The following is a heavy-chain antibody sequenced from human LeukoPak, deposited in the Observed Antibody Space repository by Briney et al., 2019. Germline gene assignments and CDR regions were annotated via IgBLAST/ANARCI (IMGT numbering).Heavy chain of an antibody. D-gene: IGHD3-3*01. J-gene: IGHJ4*02. Sequence: PGESLKISCKGSGYRFSSYWIGWVRQMPGKGLEWMGIIYPGDSDTRYSPSFQGQVTISADKSISTAYLQWSSLKASDTAIYYCARHRDDFREWLPCDNWGQGPLVTVSS. V-gene: IGHV5-51*01. CDR2: IYPGDSDT. CDR1: GYRFSSYW. CDR3: ARHRDDFREWLPCDN.